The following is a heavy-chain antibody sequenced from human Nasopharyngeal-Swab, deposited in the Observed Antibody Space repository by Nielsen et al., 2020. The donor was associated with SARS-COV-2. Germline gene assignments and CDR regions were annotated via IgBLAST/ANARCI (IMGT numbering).Heavy chain of an antibody. Sequence: GGSLRLSSAASGFTFSSYAMSWVRQAPGKGLEWVSAISGSGGSTYYADSVKGRFTISRDNSKNTMCLQMNSLRAEDTAVYYCAKAAGLGDYVWGSYRYGYYFDSWGQGTLVTVSS. D-gene: IGHD3-16*02. V-gene: IGHV3-23*01. CDR3: AKAAGLGDYVWGSYRYGYYFDS. CDR2: ISGSGGST. J-gene: IGHJ4*02. CDR1: GFTFSSYA.